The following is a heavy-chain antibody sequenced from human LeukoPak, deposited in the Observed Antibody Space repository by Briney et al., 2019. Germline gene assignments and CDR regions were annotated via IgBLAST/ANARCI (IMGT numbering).Heavy chain of an antibody. Sequence: GGSLRLSCAASGFTVSSNYMSWVRQAPGKGLGWVSVIYSGGSTYYADSVKGGFTISRDNSKNTLYLQMNSLRAEDTAVYYCARDGPGGGVAGDAFDIWGQGTMVTVSS. CDR2: IYSGGST. CDR3: ARDGPGGGVAGDAFDI. J-gene: IGHJ3*02. V-gene: IGHV3-66*01. CDR1: GFTVSSNY. D-gene: IGHD3-16*01.